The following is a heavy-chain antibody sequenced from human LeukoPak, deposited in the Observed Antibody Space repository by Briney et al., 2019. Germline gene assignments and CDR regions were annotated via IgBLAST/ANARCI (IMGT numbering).Heavy chain of an antibody. Sequence: ASVNVSCTASVYTFTGYNMHCVRHAPGQGLEWMGWIIPNSGGTNYAQKIQGRVTITRDTSISTAYMELSRLRSDDTAVYYCARDATYYYDSSGYYPDYWGQGTLVTVSS. V-gene: IGHV1-2*02. CDR1: VYTFTGYN. CDR3: ARDATYYYDSSGYYPDY. J-gene: IGHJ4*02. CDR2: IIPNSGGT. D-gene: IGHD3-22*01.